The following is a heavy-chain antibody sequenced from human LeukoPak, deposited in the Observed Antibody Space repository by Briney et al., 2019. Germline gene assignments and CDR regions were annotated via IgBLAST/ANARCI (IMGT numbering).Heavy chain of an antibody. J-gene: IGHJ6*03. CDR1: GFTFSSYS. D-gene: IGHD3-10*01. Sequence: PGGSLRLSCAASGFTFSSYSMNWVRQAPGKGLEWVSSISSSSSYIYYADSVKGRFTISRDNAKNSLYLQMNSLRAEDTAVYYCARDRTIYGSPYYYYYYMDVWGKGTTVTVSS. CDR2: ISSSSSYI. CDR3: ARDRTIYGSPYYYYYYMDV. V-gene: IGHV3-21*01.